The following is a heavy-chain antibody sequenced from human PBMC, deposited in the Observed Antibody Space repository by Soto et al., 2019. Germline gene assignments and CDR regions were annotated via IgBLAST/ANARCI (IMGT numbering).Heavy chain of an antibody. CDR3: AREGRGVRGNWYFDL. D-gene: IGHD3-10*01. CDR2: IKQDGSEK. V-gene: IGHV3-7*03. Sequence: GGSLRLSCAASGFIFSNYRMTWVRQAPGKGLEWVANIKQDGSEKYYLDSVKGRFTVSRDNAKASLDLHMDSLRAEDTAVYYCAREGRGVRGNWYFDLWGRGTLVTVSS. J-gene: IGHJ2*01. CDR1: GFIFSNYR.